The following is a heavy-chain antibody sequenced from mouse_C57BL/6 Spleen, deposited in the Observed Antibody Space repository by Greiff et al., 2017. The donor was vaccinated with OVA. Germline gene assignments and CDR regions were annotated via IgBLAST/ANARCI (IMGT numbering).Heavy chain of an antibody. J-gene: IGHJ3*01. CDR1: GYTFTDYN. V-gene: IGHV1-18*01. CDR2: INPNNGGT. Sequence: VQLKESGPELVKPGASVKIPCKASGYTFTDYNMDWVKQSHGKSLEWIGDINPNNGGTIYNQKFKGKATLTVDKSSSTAYMELRSLTSEDTAVYYCASAVYYDYEFAYWGQGTLVTVSA. CDR3: ASAVYYDYEFAY. D-gene: IGHD2-4*01.